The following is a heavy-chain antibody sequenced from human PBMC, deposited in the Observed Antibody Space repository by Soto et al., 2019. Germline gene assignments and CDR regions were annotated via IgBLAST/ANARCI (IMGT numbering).Heavy chain of an antibody. CDR3: AKDSGYNYGYFRWFDP. D-gene: IGHD5-18*01. CDR2: SYYSGST. Sequence: PSETLSLTCTVSGGSISSYYWSWIRQPPGKGLEWIGYSYYSGSTNYNPSLKSRVTISVDTSKSQFSLKLSSVTAADTAVYYCAKDSGYNYGYFRWFDPWGQGTLVTVSS. CDR1: GGSISSYY. J-gene: IGHJ5*02. V-gene: IGHV4-59*01.